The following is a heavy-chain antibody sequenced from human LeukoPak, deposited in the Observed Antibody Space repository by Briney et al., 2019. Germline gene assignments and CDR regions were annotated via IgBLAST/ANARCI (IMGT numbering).Heavy chain of an antibody. CDR3: AKVLSWYGLFDY. Sequence: GGSLRLSCAASGFTFSSYAMSWVRHAPGKGLEWVSAISGSGGSTYYADSVKGRFTISRDNSKNTLYLQMNSLRAEDTAVYYCAKVLSWYGLFDYWGQGTLVTVSS. J-gene: IGHJ4*02. CDR2: ISGSGGST. V-gene: IGHV3-23*01. D-gene: IGHD6-13*01. CDR1: GFTFSSYA.